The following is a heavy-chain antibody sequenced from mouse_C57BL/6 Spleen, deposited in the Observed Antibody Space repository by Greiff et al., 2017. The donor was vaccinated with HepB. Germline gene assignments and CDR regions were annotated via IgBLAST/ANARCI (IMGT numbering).Heavy chain of an antibody. CDR1: GYTFTDYE. CDR3: TRSLGREGYYFDY. J-gene: IGHJ2*01. V-gene: IGHV1-15*01. CDR2: IDPETGGT. D-gene: IGHD4-1*01. Sequence: QQSGAELVRPGASVTLSCKASGYTFTDYEMHWVKQTPVHGLEWIGAIDPETGGTAYNQKFKGKAILTADKSSSTAYMELRSLTSEDSAVYYCTRSLGREGYYFDYWGQGTTLTVSS.